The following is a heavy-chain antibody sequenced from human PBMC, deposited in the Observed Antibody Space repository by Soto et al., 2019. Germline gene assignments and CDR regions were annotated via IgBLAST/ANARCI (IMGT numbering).Heavy chain of an antibody. CDR2: IYYSGGT. CDR1: GGSISRGCYY. V-gene: IGHV4-31*03. CDR3: AREYYYDSSGYHLDYFDY. Sequence: PLETLSLTRTVSGGSISRGCYYWSWIRQHPGEGLEWIWYIYYSGGTYYNPSLKSRVTISVDTSKNQFSLKLSSVTAADTAVYYCAREYYYDSSGYHLDYFDYWGQGTLVTVSS. D-gene: IGHD3-22*01. J-gene: IGHJ4*02.